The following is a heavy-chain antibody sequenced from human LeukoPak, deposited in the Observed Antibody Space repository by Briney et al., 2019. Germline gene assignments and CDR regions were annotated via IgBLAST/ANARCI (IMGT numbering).Heavy chain of an antibody. J-gene: IGHJ6*04. V-gene: IGHV1-2*04. D-gene: IGHD6-19*01. Sequence: GASVTVSFMASGYTFTDYYMHWLRQAPGRGLEWMGCINPNSGGTKYAQKFQGWVTRTRDTSTSTAYMELSRLTFDDTAIYYCARGAAGYSGGFGGGMDVWGKGTTVTVSS. CDR1: GYTFTDYY. CDR2: INPNSGGT. CDR3: ARGAAGYSGGFGGGMDV.